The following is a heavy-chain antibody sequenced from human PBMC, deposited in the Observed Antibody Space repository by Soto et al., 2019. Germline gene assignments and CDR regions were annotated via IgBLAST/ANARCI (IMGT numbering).Heavy chain of an antibody. Sequence: ASVHVSCQACVYTLPLYGISWVRQAPGQGLEWMRWLSAYNGNTNYAQKLQGRVTMTTDTSTSTAYMELRSLRSDDTAVYYCARDRSCSSTSCYTRAYYYYGMDVWGQGTTVTVS. CDR2: LSAYNGNT. J-gene: IGHJ6*02. D-gene: IGHD2-2*02. CDR1: VYTLPLYG. V-gene: IGHV1-18*04. CDR3: ARDRSCSSTSCYTRAYYYYGMDV.